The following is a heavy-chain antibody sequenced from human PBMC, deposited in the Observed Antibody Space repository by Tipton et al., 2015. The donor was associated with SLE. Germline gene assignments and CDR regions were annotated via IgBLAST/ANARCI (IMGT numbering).Heavy chain of an antibody. CDR1: GFTFADYT. D-gene: IGHD3-22*01. CDR2: IGTKVYGETI. CDR3: VRDSSYYSPDY. V-gene: IGHV3-49*04. Sequence: SLRLSCTTSGFTFADYTLSWVRQAPGKGMEWVGLIGTKVYGETIGYAPPLRGRFTISRDDSSSTVYLQMNSLKTEDTAVYFCVRDSSYYSPDYWGQGTLVTVSS. J-gene: IGHJ4*02.